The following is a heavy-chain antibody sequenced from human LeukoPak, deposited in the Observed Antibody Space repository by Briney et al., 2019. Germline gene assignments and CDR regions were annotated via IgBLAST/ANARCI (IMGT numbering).Heavy chain of an antibody. CDR3: AKDERVSGRSGNYLTYFDY. CDR1: GFTFSSYG. J-gene: IGHJ4*02. Sequence: GRSLRLSCAASGFTFSSYGMHWVRQAPGKGLEWVALISYDGSNKYYADSVKGRFTISRDNSKNTLYLQMNSLRAEDTAVYYCAKDERVSGRSGNYLTYFDYWGQGTLVTVSS. V-gene: IGHV3-30*18. D-gene: IGHD1-26*01. CDR2: ISYDGSNK.